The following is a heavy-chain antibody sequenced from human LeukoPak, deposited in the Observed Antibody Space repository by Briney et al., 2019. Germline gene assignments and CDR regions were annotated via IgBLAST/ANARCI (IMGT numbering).Heavy chain of an antibody. J-gene: IGHJ4*02. CDR1: GYTFTGYY. V-gene: IGHV7-4-1*02. CDR3: ARFLPGIAAAGTDY. CDR2: INTNTGNP. Sequence: GASVKVSCKASGYTFTGYYMHWVRQAPGQGLEWMGWINTNTGNPTYAQGFTGRFVFSLDTSVSTAYLQISSLKAEDTAVYYCARFLPGIAAAGTDYWGQGTLVTVSS. D-gene: IGHD6-13*01.